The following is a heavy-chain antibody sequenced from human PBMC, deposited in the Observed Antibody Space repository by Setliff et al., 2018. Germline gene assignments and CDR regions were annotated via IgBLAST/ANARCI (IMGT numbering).Heavy chain of an antibody. D-gene: IGHD6-19*01. Sequence: VASVKVSCKASGYTFTSYGISWVRQAPGQGIEWMGWFNPNNGKTNYAQKIQGRVTMTTDTSTSTAYMDLRRLRSDDTATYYSARDDVAGLPVDWGQGTLVTVSS. V-gene: IGHV1-18*01. J-gene: IGHJ4*02. CDR2: FNPNNGKT. CDR1: GYTFTSYG. CDR3: ARDDVAGLPVD.